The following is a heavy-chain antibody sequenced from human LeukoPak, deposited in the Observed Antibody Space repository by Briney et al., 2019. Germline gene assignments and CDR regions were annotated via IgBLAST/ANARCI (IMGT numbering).Heavy chain of an antibody. CDR2: INPNSGGT. Sequence: GASVRVSCKASGYTFTGYYMHWVRQAPGQGLEWMGWINPNSGGTNSAQKFQGRVTMTRDTSISTVYMELRRLRSDDTAVYYCARGLATVTELGAFDFWGQGTMVTVSS. V-gene: IGHV1-2*02. D-gene: IGHD4-11*01. CDR3: ARGLATVTELGAFDF. J-gene: IGHJ3*01. CDR1: GYTFTGYY.